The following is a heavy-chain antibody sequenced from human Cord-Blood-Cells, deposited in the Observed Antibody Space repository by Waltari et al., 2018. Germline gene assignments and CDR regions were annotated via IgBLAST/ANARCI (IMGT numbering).Heavy chain of an antibody. CDR3: ARGPPEWEHYYGMDV. CDR1: GRSISSGGYY. D-gene: IGHD1-26*01. J-gene: IGHJ6*02. Sequence: QVQLQESGPGLVKPSQTLSLTCTVSGRSISSGGYYWSWIRQHPGKGLEWIGYIYYSGSTYYNPSLKSRVTISVDTSKNQFSLKLSSVTAADTAVYYCARGPPEWEHYYGMDVWGQGTTVTVSS. V-gene: IGHV4-31*03. CDR2: IYYSGST.